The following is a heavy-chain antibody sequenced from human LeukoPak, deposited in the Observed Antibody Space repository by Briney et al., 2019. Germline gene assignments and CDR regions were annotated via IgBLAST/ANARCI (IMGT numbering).Heavy chain of an antibody. J-gene: IGHJ4*02. V-gene: IGHV4-31*03. Sequence: PSQTLSLTCTVSGGSVSSGGYYWSWIRQPPGKGLEWIGCIYYSGSTYYNPSLKSRVTISVDTSKNQFSLKLSSVTAADTAVYYCARGRINYDFWSGYLLALDYWGQGTLVTVSS. D-gene: IGHD3-3*01. CDR3: ARGRINYDFWSGYLLALDY. CDR1: GGSVSSGGYY. CDR2: IYYSGST.